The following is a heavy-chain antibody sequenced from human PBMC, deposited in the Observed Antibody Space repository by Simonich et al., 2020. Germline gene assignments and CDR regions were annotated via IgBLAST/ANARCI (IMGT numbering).Heavy chain of an antibody. CDR1: GFTFGDYA. CDR2: FKSKAYGGTT. CDR3: TRDQAVAGRSHRPMDY. V-gene: IGHV3-49*04. D-gene: IGHD6-19*01. Sequence: EVQLVESGGGLVQPGRSLRLSCTASGFTFGDYAMSGVRQAPGKGLEWGGFFKSKAYGGTTEYAASVKGKFTISRDDAKSIAYLQMNSLKTEDTAVYYCTRDQAVAGRSHRPMDYWGQGTLVTVSS. J-gene: IGHJ4*02.